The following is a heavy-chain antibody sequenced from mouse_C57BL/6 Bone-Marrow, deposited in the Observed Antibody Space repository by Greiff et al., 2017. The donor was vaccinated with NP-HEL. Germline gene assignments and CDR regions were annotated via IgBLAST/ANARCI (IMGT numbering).Heavy chain of an antibody. D-gene: IGHD1-1*01. CDR1: GYTFTAYE. V-gene: IGHV1-15*01. Sequence: QVQLQQSGAELVRPGASVTLSCTASGYTFTAYEMRWVKQTPVHGLEWIGVIDPENGGTVYNQKFKSKAILTADKSSSTAYMALRSLTSEDSAVYYGAGRDYYGSSRFAYWRQGKLVTVSA. J-gene: IGHJ3*01. CDR2: IDPENGGT. CDR3: AGRDYYGSSRFAY.